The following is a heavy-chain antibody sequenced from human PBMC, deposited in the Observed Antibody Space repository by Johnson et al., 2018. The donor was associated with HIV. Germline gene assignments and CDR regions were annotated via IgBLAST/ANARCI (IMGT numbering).Heavy chain of an antibody. V-gene: IGHV3-33*01. CDR3: ARGGQRLVPDAFDI. CDR1: GFTFSSYG. CDR2: IWYDGSNK. D-gene: IGHD6-19*01. Sequence: QVQLVESGGGVVQPGRSLRLSCAASGFTFSSYGMHWVRQAPGKGLEWVAVIWYDGSNKYYADSVKGRFTISRDNTKNTMSLQMDGLRTDDTAVYYCARGGQRLVPDAFDIWGQGTMVTVSS. J-gene: IGHJ3*02.